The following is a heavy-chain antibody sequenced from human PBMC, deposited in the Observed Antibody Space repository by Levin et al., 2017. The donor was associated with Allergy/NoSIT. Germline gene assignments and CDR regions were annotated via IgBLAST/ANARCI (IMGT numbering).Heavy chain of an antibody. CDR1: GFSVRSNY. D-gene: IGHD3-10*02. CDR3: ARSSPDYVGNFYGPVDAFHV. J-gene: IGHJ3*01. V-gene: IGHV3-53*05. CDR2: IYAGGST. Sequence: PGGSLRLSCAVSGFSVRSNYMSWVRQTPKKGLEWVSIIYAGGSTFYTDSVEGRFTISRDNSKNTVYLQMNSLTTDDTGVYFCARSSPDYVGNFYGPVDAFHVWGQGTMVTVSS.